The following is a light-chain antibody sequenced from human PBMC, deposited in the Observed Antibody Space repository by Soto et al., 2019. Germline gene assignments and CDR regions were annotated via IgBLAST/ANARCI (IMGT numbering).Light chain of an antibody. CDR2: EVS. J-gene: IGLJ1*01. CDR3: SSYTSSSPCV. V-gene: IGLV2-14*01. Sequence: QSALTHPASVSWSPGQSITNPCTGTSSDVGGYKYVSWYQQHPGKAPKLMIYEVSNRPSGVSNRFSGSKSGNMASLTISGLQAEDEADYYCSSYTSSSPCVFGTGTKVTVL. CDR1: SSDVGGYKY.